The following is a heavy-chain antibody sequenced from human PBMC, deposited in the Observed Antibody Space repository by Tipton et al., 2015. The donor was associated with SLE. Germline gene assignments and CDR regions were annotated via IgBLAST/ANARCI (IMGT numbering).Heavy chain of an antibody. CDR2: IYTSGST. CDR3: ARYGTYDGSRYFQH. J-gene: IGHJ1*01. Sequence: TLSLTCTVSGYSISSGFYWGWIRQPPGKGLEWIGYIYTSGSTNYNPSLKSRVTISVDTSKNQFSLKLSSVTAADTAVYYCARYGTYDGSRYFQHWGQGTLVTVSS. D-gene: IGHD1-26*01. CDR1: GYSISSGFY. V-gene: IGHV4-61*01.